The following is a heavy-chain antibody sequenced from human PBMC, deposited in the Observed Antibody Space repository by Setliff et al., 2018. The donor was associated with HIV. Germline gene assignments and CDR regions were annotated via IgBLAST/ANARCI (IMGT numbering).Heavy chain of an antibody. Sequence: SETLSLTCTVSEGYITGYYWTWIRQPPGRGLEWIGYIFYSGTTKFNPSLKSRAAISVDSSNNQFSLKMTSVTAADTAVYYCARAPYGLSPNFDYWGQGTLVTVSS. D-gene: IGHD3-10*01. CDR2: IFYSGTT. CDR1: EGYITGYY. CDR3: ARAPYGLSPNFDY. J-gene: IGHJ4*02. V-gene: IGHV4-59*01.